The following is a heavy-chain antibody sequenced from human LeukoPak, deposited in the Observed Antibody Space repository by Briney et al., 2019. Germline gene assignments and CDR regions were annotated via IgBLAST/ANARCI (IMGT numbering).Heavy chain of an antibody. D-gene: IGHD6-13*01. CDR2: ISGSGGST. CDR1: GFTFSSYA. V-gene: IGHV3-23*01. Sequence: GGSLRLSCAASGFTFSSYAMSWVRQAPGKGLEWVSAISGSGGSTYYADSVKRRLTISGDNSKNPPHLQMTILSAEDTAVYYCAKASSKFTKFDPWGQGTLVTVSS. J-gene: IGHJ5*02. CDR3: AKASSKFTKFDP.